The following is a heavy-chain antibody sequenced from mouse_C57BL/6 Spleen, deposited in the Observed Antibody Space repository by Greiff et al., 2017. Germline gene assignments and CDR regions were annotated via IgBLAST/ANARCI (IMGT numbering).Heavy chain of an antibody. CDR2: ISYDGCT. V-gene: IGHV3-6*01. D-gene: IGHD2-3*01. Sequence: EVLLVQSGPGLVKPSPSLSLSCSVTGYSFTSCYYWYWIRKFPGNIREWMGYISYDGCTNYNPSLKNRNTITRDTSNNQFFLKLNSVTTEDTATYYCAREHDGYGGWGQGTTLTVSA. CDR1: GYSFTSCYY. J-gene: IGHJ2*01. CDR3: AREHDGYGG.